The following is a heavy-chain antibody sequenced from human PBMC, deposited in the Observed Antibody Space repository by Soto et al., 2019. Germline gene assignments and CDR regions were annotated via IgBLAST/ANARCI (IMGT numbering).Heavy chain of an antibody. CDR3: ARMTSSLSPGR. CDR2: IRSSGSPT. D-gene: IGHD2-2*01. Sequence: XXSLSLSCVASGFAFSNYSMHWVLQAPGKGLEWVSYIRSSGSPTYYAGSVKGRFTISRDNAKKSLYLQMNSLRAEDTAVYYCARMTSSLSPGRWGQGTLVTVSS. CDR1: GFAFSNYS. J-gene: IGHJ4*02. V-gene: IGHV3-48*01.